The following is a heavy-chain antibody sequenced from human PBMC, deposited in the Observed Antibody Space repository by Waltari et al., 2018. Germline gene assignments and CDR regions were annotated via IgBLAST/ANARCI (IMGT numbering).Heavy chain of an antibody. CDR2: ISSSGSTI. J-gene: IGHJ4*02. V-gene: IGHV3-48*03. CDR3: ARGIAARYLDY. CDR1: GFTFSSYE. D-gene: IGHD6-6*01. Sequence: EVQLVESGGGLVQPGGSLRLYCAATGFTFSSYEMNWVRQAPGKGLEWVSYISSSGSTIYYADSVKGRFTISRDNAKNSLYLQMNSLRAEDTAVYYCARGIAARYLDYWGQGTLVTVSS.